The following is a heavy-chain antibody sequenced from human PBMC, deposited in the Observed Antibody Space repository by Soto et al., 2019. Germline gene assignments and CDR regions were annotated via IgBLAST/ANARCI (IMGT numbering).Heavy chain of an antibody. D-gene: IGHD3-3*01. V-gene: IGHV1-2*02. CDR3: ARGATIFGVAHYGMDV. CDR2: INPNSGGT. J-gene: IGHJ6*02. Sequence: ASVKVSCKASGYTFTGYYMHWVRQAPGQGLEGMGWINPNSGGTNYAQKFQGRVTMTRDTSISTAYMELSRLRSDDTAVYYCARGATIFGVAHYGMDVWGQGTTVTV. CDR1: GYTFTGYY.